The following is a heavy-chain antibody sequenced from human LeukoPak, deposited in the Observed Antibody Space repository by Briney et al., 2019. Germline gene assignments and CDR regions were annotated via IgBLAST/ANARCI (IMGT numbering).Heavy chain of an antibody. CDR2: TSYDGSNK. D-gene: IGHD2-8*02. Sequence: GGSLRLSCAASGFTFSSYAMHWVRQAPGKGLEWVAVTSYDGSNKYYADSVKGRFTISRDNAKNSLYLQMNSLRAEDTAVYYCASKGCTGGNCKHYFDYWGQGTLVTVAS. V-gene: IGHV3-30*04. CDR3: ASKGCTGGNCKHYFDY. CDR1: GFTFSSYA. J-gene: IGHJ4*02.